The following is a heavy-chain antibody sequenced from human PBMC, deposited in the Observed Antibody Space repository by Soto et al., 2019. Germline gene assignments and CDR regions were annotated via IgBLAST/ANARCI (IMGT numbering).Heavy chain of an antibody. Sequence: GGSLRLSCAASGFTFSNSWMSWVRQAPGKGLEWVANIKEDGSEKDYVDPVKGRFTITRDNAKNSLYRQMNNLRAEDTAVYFCTRKRFGMDVWGQGTTVTVSS. J-gene: IGHJ6*02. V-gene: IGHV3-7*03. CDR2: IKEDGSEK. CDR3: TRKRFGMDV. CDR1: GFTFSNSW.